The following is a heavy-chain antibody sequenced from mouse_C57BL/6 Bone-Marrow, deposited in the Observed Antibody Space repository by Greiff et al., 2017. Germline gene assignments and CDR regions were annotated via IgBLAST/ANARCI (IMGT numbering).Heavy chain of an antibody. J-gene: IGHJ3*01. CDR2: IYPGSGNT. D-gene: IGHD2-4*01. Sequence: QVQLKQSGAELVRPGASVKLSCKASGYTFTDYYINWVKQRPGQGLEWIARIYPGSGNTYYNEKFKGKATLTAEKSSSTAYMQLSSLTSEDSAVYFCARGEGYDYDGAGAYWGQGTLVTVSA. V-gene: IGHV1-76*01. CDR1: GYTFTDYY. CDR3: ARGEGYDYDGAGAY.